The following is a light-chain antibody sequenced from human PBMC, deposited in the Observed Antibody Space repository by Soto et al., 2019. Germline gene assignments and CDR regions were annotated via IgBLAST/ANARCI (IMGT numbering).Light chain of an antibody. Sequence: QSVLTQPASVSGSPGQSITISCTGTSSDVGSYNLVSWYQQHPGKAPKLMIYEGSKRPSGVSNRFSGSKSRNTASLTISGLQAEDEADYYCCSYAGSSTVVFGGGTKLTVL. CDR3: CSYAGSSTVV. CDR1: SSDVGSYNL. J-gene: IGLJ2*01. CDR2: EGS. V-gene: IGLV2-23*01.